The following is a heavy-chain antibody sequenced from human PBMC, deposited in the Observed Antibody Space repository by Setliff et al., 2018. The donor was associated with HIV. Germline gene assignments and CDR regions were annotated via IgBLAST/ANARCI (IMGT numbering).Heavy chain of an antibody. D-gene: IGHD2-21*02. CDR1: GFSVKSAFY. CDR3: ARVRGVDPLLVTASDALSI. J-gene: IGHJ3*02. V-gene: IGHV4-38-2*02. Sequence: SETLSLTCTVSGFSVKSAFYWGWIRQTPGEGLEWIGSIYHSGTTYYNPSLASRATLSLDTSKNQFSLRLSSVSAADTAIYYCARVRGVDPLLVTASDALSIWGQGTRVTVSS. CDR2: IYHSGTT.